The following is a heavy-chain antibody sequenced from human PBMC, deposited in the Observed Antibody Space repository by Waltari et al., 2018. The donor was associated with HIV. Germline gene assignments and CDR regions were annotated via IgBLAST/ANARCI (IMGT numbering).Heavy chain of an antibody. D-gene: IGHD3-10*01. CDR3: AAFPTYYGGSGRLSGMVV. V-gene: IGHV3-9*01. Sequence: EVQLVESGGGLVQPGGSLRLSCAASGFTFDDYAMHWVRQAPGKGLLFFSGISWNSETIGYADSVKCRFTISRDNAKSSLSLQMNSLRAEDTALYYCAAFPTYYGGSGRLSGMVVWGQGTTVTISS. J-gene: IGHJ6*02. CDR1: GFTFDDYA. CDR2: ISWNSETI.